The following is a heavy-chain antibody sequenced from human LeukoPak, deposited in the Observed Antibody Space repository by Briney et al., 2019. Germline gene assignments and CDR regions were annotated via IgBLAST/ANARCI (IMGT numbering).Heavy chain of an antibody. Sequence: SVKVSCKASGGTFSSYAISWVRQAPGQGLEWMGGIIPIFGTANYAQKFQGRVTITADESTSTAYMEQSSLRSDDTAVYYCAREGAHWLLSDEYYCDYWGQGTLVTVSS. J-gene: IGHJ4*02. D-gene: IGHD3-9*01. CDR3: AREGAHWLLSDEYYCDY. CDR1: GGTFSSYA. V-gene: IGHV1-69*13. CDR2: IIPIFGTA.